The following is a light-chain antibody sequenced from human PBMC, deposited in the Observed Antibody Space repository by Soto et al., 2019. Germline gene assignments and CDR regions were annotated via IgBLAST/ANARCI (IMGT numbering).Light chain of an antibody. CDR1: QSVGSA. CDR3: QQYKNWPPLT. Sequence: EIVMTQSPATLSVSPGETVTLSCRASQSVGSAVAWYQHKPGQAPRLLIVGASIRATGVPGRFSGGGSGTEFTLTISSLQSEDFAVYYCQQYKNWPPLTFGGGTTVEI. CDR2: GAS. J-gene: IGKJ4*01. V-gene: IGKV3-15*01.